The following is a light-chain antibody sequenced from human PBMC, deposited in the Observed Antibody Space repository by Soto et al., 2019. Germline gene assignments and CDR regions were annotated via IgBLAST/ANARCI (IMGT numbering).Light chain of an antibody. CDR1: QSISTW. Sequence: DIQMTQSTSTLSASVGDRVTITCRASQSISTWLAWYQQKPGKAPKLLIYDASSLESGVPSRVSGSRSGTEFSLTISRLQPDDFATYDCQQYNSYRTLGQGTKVLIK. V-gene: IGKV1-5*01. CDR2: DAS. CDR3: QQYNSYRT. J-gene: IGKJ1*01.